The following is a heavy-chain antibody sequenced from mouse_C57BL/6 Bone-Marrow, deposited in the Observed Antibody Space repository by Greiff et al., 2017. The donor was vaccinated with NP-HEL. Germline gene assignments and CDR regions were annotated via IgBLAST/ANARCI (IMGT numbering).Heavy chain of an antibody. CDR2: IDPSDSET. D-gene: IGHD1-1*01. V-gene: IGHV1-52*01. J-gene: IGHJ3*01. Sequence: QVQLQQPGAELVRPGSSVKLSCKASGYTFTSYWMHWVKQRPIQGLEWIGNIDPSDSETHYNQKFKDKATLTVDKSSSTAYMQLSSLTSEDSAVYYCVPGLLLRYGGGFAYWGQGTLVTVSA. CDR1: GYTFTSYW. CDR3: VPGLLLRYGGGFAY.